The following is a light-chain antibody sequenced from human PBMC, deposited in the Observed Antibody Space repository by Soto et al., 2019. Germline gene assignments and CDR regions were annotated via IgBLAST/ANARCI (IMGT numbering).Light chain of an antibody. J-gene: IGKJ3*01. CDR2: GPS. Sequence: EIVMTQSPATLSVSPGERATLSCRASQSVSSTLAWYQQKPGQAPRLLIYGPSTRATGIPARFSGIGSGTEFTLTISSLQSEDFAVYYCQQYKNLPFTVGPGTKVDIK. CDR3: QQYKNLPFT. CDR1: QSVSST. V-gene: IGKV3-15*01.